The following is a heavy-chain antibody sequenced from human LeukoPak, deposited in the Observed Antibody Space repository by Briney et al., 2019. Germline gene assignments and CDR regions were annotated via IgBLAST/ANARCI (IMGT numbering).Heavy chain of an antibody. J-gene: IGHJ4*02. CDR2: ISGSGGST. CDR3: VKLRVLGTAVVPPDFDY. D-gene: IGHD2-21*02. V-gene: IGHV3-23*01. Sequence: PGGSLRLSCAASGFTFSSYAMSWVRQAPGKGLEWVSAISGSGGSTYYADSVKGRFTISRDNSKNTLYLQMNSLRAEDTAVYYCVKLRVLGTAVVPPDFDYWGQGTLVTVSS. CDR1: GFTFSSYA.